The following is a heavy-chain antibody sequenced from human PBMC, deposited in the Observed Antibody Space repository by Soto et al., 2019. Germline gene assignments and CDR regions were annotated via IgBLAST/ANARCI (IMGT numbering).Heavy chain of an antibody. CDR1: GGSVSSGSYY. CDR3: ARDQGPDNWNYAPRLSYFSYGMDV. D-gene: IGHD1-7*01. Sequence: RSLTCTVSGGSVSSGSYYWSWIRQPPGKGLEGIGYIYYSGSTNYNPSLKSRVTISVDTSKNQFSRKLSSVTPADTTAYYCARDQGPDNWNYAPRLSYFSYGMDVWGQGTTVTVSS. V-gene: IGHV4-61*01. J-gene: IGHJ6*02. CDR2: IYYSGST.